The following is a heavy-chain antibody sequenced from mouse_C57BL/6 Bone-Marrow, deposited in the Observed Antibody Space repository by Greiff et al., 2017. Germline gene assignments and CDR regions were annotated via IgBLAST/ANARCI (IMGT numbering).Heavy chain of an antibody. D-gene: IGHD2-3*01. J-gene: IGHJ3*01. CDR2: IHPNSGST. Sequence: QVQLKQPGAELVKPGASVKLSCKASGYTFTSYWMHWVKQRPGQGLEWIGMIHPNSGSTNYNEKFKSKATLTVDKSSSTAYMQRSSLASEDSAVYYCAGWLLRGWFAYWGQGTLVTVSA. CDR1: GYTFTSYW. V-gene: IGHV1-64*01. CDR3: AGWLLRGWFAY.